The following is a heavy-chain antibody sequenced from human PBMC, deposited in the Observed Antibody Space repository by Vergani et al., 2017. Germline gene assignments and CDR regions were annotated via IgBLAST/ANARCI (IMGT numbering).Heavy chain of an antibody. J-gene: IGHJ4*02. CDR3: ARGTPISDD. CDR2: VSVSGST. D-gene: IGHD5-24*01. CDR1: GASMSSVGYY. Sequence: QVQLQESGPGLVKPSQTLSLTCTVSGASMSSVGYYWTWIRQPPGKGLEWIGRVSVSGSTDSNASLRSRVTMSIDTSTNQFSLKLTSVTAADTGIYYCARGTPISDDWGQGSIVAVAS. V-gene: IGHV4-61*02.